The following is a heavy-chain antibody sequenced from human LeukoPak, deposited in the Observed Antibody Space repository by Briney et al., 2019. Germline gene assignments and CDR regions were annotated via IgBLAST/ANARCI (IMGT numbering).Heavy chain of an antibody. D-gene: IGHD4-23*01. V-gene: IGHV1-8*01. J-gene: IGHJ4*02. CDR2: MNPNSGNT. Sequence: ASVKVSCKASGYTLTSYDINWVRQATGQGLEWMGWMNPNSGNTGYAQKFQGRVTMTRNTSISTAYMELSSLRSEDTAVYYCASTSRGNYGDNADYWGQGTLVTVSS. CDR3: ASTSRGNYGDNADY. CDR1: GYTLTSYD.